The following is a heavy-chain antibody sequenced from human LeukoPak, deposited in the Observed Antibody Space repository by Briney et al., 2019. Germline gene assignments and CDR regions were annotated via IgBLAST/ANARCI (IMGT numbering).Heavy chain of an antibody. J-gene: IGHJ4*02. CDR2: INPNSGGT. D-gene: IGHD2-21*02. Sequence: ASVKVSCKASGYTFTSYDINWVRQATGQGLEWMGWINPNSGGTNYAQKFRGRVTMTRDTSISTAYMELSRLRSDDTAVYYCARGGDCVKFDYWGQGTLVTVSS. V-gene: IGHV1-2*02. CDR3: ARGGDCVKFDY. CDR1: GYTFTSYD.